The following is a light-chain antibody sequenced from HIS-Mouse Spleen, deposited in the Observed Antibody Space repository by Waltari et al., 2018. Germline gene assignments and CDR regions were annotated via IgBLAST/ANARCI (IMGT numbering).Light chain of an antibody. CDR3: QQYGSSPWT. V-gene: IGKV3-20*01. Sequence: TQSPGTLSLSPGERATLSCRASQSVSSSYLAWYQQKPGQAPRLLLYGASSRATGIPDRFSGSGSGTDFTLTISRLEPEDFAVYYCQQYGSSPWTFGQGTKVEIK. CDR2: GAS. CDR1: QSVSSSY. J-gene: IGKJ1*01.